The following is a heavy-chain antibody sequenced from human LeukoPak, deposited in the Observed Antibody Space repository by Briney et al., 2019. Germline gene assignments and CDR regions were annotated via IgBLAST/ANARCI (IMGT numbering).Heavy chain of an antibody. CDR2: IDKDGNEI. CDR3: VTDGDKWNDFEY. D-gene: IGHD1-1*01. V-gene: IGHV3-7*01. J-gene: IGHJ4*02. Sequence: GGSLRLSCAASGLSIRNFWMHWVRQAPGKGLEWVAIIDKDGNEIKYVDSMKGRFTLSRDNAKNSVYLQMNSLTTEDTALYYCVTDGDKWNDFEYWGQGTLVTVSS. CDR1: GLSIRNFW.